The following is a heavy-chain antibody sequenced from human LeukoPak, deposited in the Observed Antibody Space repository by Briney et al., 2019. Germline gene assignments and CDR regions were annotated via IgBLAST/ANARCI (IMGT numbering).Heavy chain of an antibody. CDR3: ARDAWRRVFYYGMDV. CDR2: ISGSGRAT. J-gene: IGHJ6*02. V-gene: IGHV3-11*01. D-gene: IGHD5-12*01. CDR1: GFNFSDYY. Sequence: GGSLTLSREASGFNFSDYYMSWIRQAPGKGLEWISSISGSGRATFYADSVKGRFTISRDNAKNSLYLEMNSLRTEDTALYFCARDAWRRVFYYGMDVWGQGTTVAVSS.